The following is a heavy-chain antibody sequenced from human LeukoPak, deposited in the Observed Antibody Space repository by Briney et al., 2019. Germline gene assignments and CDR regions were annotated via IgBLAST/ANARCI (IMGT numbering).Heavy chain of an antibody. Sequence: SETLSLTCTVSGGSISSSSYYWGWIRQPPGKGLEWIGSIYYSGSTYYNPSLKSRVTISVDTSKNQFSLKLSSVTAADTAVYYCARGEYSSSWYDNYYYYMDVWGKGTTVTVSS. V-gene: IGHV4-39*07. CDR1: GGSISSSSYY. CDR3: ARGEYSSSWYDNYYYYMDV. J-gene: IGHJ6*03. CDR2: IYYSGST. D-gene: IGHD6-13*01.